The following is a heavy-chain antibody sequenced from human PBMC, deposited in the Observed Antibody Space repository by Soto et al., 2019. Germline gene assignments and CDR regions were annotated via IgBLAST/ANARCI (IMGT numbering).Heavy chain of an antibody. CDR3: ARVDSSSSGNYYGMDV. V-gene: IGHV1-2*04. D-gene: IGHD6-6*01. J-gene: IGHJ6*02. CDR1: GYTFTGYY. CDR2: INPNSGGT. Sequence: ASVKVSCKASGYTFTGYYMHWGRQAPGQGLEWMGWINPNSGGTNYAQKFQGWVTMTRDTSISTAYMELSRLRSDDTAVYYCARVDSSSSGNYYGMDVWGQGTTVTVSS.